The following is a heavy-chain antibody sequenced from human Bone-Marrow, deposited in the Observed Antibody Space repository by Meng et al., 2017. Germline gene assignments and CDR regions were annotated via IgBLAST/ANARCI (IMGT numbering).Heavy chain of an antibody. V-gene: IGHV1-69*05. CDR2: IIPIFGTA. J-gene: IGHJ4*02. CDR3: ARDRSFDSSSWFLDY. D-gene: IGHD6-13*01. CDR1: LYTFTSYY. Sequence: SVKVSCQASLYTFTSYYMHWVRQAPGQGLEWMGGIIPIFGTANYAQKFQGRVTITTDESTSTAYMELSSLRSEDTAVYYCARDRSFDSSSWFLDYWGQGTLVTVSS.